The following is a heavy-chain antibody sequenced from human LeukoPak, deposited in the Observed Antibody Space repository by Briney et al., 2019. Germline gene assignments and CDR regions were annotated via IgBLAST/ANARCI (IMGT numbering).Heavy chain of an antibody. CDR3: ARWERHSSSLWYYFDY. Sequence: SVKVSCKASGGTFSSYAISWVRQAPGQGLEWMGGIIPIFGTANYAQKFQGRVTITTEESTSTAYMELSSLRSEDTAVYYCARWERHSSSLWYYFDYWGQGTLVTVSS. CDR2: IIPIFGTA. D-gene: IGHD6-6*01. CDR1: GGTFSSYA. J-gene: IGHJ4*02. V-gene: IGHV1-69*05.